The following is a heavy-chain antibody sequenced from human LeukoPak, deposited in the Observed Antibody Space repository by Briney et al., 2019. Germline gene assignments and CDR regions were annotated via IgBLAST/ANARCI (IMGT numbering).Heavy chain of an antibody. CDR2: IYYSGST. CDR1: GGSISSGGYY. D-gene: IGHD3-10*01. Sequence: SETLSLTCTVSGGSISSGGYYWSWIRQHPVKGLEWIGYIYYSGSTYYNPSLRSRVTISVDTSKNQFSLKLSSVTAADTAVYYCARSPEMTLYYYGSGSYFDYWGQGTLVTVSS. V-gene: IGHV4-31*03. CDR3: ARSPEMTLYYYGSGSYFDY. J-gene: IGHJ4*02.